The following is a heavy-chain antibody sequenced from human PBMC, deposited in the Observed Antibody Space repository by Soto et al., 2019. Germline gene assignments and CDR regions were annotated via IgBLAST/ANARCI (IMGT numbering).Heavy chain of an antibody. CDR2: ISSDGSKN. J-gene: IGHJ6*01. V-gene: IGHV3-30*18. CDR1: GFTFTTYG. D-gene: IGHD6-13*01. Sequence: QVQLVESGGGVVQPGRSLRLSCAASGFTFTTYGFHWVRQAPGKGLEWVAVISSDGSKNYFADSVRGRFTISRDNSKNTVYLQINNVRAEDTAVYYCAKERMGYYYGLDVW. CDR3: AKERMGYYYGLDV.